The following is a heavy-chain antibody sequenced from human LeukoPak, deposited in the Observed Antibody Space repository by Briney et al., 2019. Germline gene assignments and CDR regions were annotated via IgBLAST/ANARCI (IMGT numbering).Heavy chain of an antibody. Sequence: GDSLRLSCAGSGFTFSTYAMSWVRQAPGKGLEWVSSISSSSSYIYYADSVKGRFTISRDNAKNSLYLQMNSLRAEDTAVYYCAREVGYSSSWYGNGDAFDIWGQGTMVTVSS. D-gene: IGHD6-13*01. CDR3: AREVGYSSSWYGNGDAFDI. V-gene: IGHV3-21*01. CDR1: GFTFSTYA. J-gene: IGHJ3*02. CDR2: ISSSSSYI.